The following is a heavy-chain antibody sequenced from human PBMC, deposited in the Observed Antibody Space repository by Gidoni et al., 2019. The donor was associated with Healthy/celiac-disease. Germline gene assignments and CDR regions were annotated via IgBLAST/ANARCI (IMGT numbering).Heavy chain of an antibody. J-gene: IGHJ6*02. CDR2: INPNSGGT. Sequence: QVQLVQSGAEVKKPGASVKVSCKASGYTFTGYYMHWGRQAPGQGLEWMGWINPNSGGTNYAQKFQGRVTMTRDTSISTAYMELSRLRSDDTAVYYCARDQVVVVPAAAQYYYYGMDVWGQGTTVTVSS. CDR3: ARDQVVVVPAAAQYYYYGMDV. D-gene: IGHD2-2*01. V-gene: IGHV1-2*02. CDR1: GYTFTGYY.